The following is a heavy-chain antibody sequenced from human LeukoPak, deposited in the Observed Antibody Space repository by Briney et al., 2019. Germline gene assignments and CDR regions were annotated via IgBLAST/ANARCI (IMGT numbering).Heavy chain of an antibody. J-gene: IGHJ4*02. D-gene: IGHD6-13*01. Sequence: GGSLRLSCAASGFTFSSYAMSWVRQAPGKGLEWVSAISGSGGSTHYADSVKGRFTISRDNSKNTLYLQMNSLRAEDTAVYYCAKDRRKEGAAAKYDYWGQGTLVTVSS. V-gene: IGHV3-23*01. CDR3: AKDRRKEGAAAKYDY. CDR2: ISGSGGST. CDR1: GFTFSSYA.